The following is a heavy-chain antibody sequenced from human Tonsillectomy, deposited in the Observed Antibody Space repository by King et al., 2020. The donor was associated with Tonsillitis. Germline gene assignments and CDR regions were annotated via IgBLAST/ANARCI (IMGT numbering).Heavy chain of an antibody. CDR3: ARGLDYYGSGSYYPPTTEAANWFDP. Sequence: QLVQSGAEVKKPGASVKVSCKASGYTFTSYAMHWVRQAPGQRLEWMGWINTGNGNTKYSQKFQGRVTITRDTSASTAYMELSSLRSEDTAVYYCARGLDYYGSGSYYPPTTEAANWFDPWGQGTLVTVSS. D-gene: IGHD3-10*01. CDR1: GYTFTSYA. J-gene: IGHJ5*02. CDR2: INTGNGNT. V-gene: IGHV1-3*04.